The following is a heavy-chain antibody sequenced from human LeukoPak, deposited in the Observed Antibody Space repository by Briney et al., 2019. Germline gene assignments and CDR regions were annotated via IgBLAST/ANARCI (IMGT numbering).Heavy chain of an antibody. CDR1: AGSISIYY. D-gene: IGHD2-15*01. V-gene: IGHV4-59*07. Sequence: SHTLSLTCTLSAGSISIYYWSWIRQPPGKGLEWIGFIFYSGTTNYNPSLKTRVTISVDTTKNQFSLKMSYVTAADTAVYYCAGGGWNKFDYWGQGTLVTVSS. CDR2: IFYSGTT. J-gene: IGHJ4*02. CDR3: AGGGWNKFDY.